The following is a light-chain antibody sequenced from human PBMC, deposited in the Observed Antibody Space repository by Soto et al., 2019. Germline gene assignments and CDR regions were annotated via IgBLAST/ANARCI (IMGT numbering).Light chain of an antibody. J-gene: IGLJ1*01. V-gene: IGLV2-14*01. CDR3: SSYTSISTYV. CDR1: SSDVGGYNF. CDR2: DVT. Sequence: QSALTQPASVSGSPGQLITISCTGTSSDVGGYNFVSWYQQHPDKAPKLMIYDVTNRPSGVSNRFSGSKSGNTASLTISGLQAEDEADYYCSSYTSISTYVFGTGTQLTVL.